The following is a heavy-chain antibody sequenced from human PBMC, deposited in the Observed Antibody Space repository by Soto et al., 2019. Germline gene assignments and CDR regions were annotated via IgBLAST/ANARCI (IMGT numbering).Heavy chain of an antibody. D-gene: IGHD3-22*01. CDR1: GYIFTNHY. CDR2: INPSGGST. J-gene: IGHJ4*02. CDR3: ARADYYDSSGFYYDC. V-gene: IGHV1-46*01. Sequence: QVQLVQSGAEVKKPGASVKVSCKASGYIFTNHYIHWVRQARGHGLEWMGIINPSGGSTNYLQKFQGRITMTRDTSTSTVYMELSSLRSEDTAVYFCARADYYDSSGFYYDCWGQGSLVTVSS.